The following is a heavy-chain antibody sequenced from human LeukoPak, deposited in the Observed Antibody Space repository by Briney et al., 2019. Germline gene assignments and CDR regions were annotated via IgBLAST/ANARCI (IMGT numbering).Heavy chain of an antibody. CDR3: ARRAYCSSTRCYYSSTSGFDP. CDR1: GGSISSYY. Sequence: PSETLSLTCTVSGGSISSYYWSWIRQPAGKGLEWIGRIYPSGSTNYNPSLKSRVTMSVDTSKNQFSLKLSSVTAADTAVYYCARRAYCSSTRCYYSSTSGFDPWGQGTLVTVSS. D-gene: IGHD2-2*01. CDR2: IYPSGST. J-gene: IGHJ5*02. V-gene: IGHV4-4*07.